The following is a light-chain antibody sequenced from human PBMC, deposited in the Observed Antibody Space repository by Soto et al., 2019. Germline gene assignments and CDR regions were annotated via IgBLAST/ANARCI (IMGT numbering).Light chain of an antibody. CDR1: SSDVGGYNF. CDR3: RSHTTSSTLV. Sequence: QAVLTQPASVSGSPGQSITISCTGTSSDVGGYNFVSWFQHHPGQAPKRKIYEGSDRPSGVSYRLSGSKSGNTASLTISGLHADEEADYYCRSHTTSSTLVLGEGTQVTVL. CDR2: EGS. J-gene: IGLJ2*01. V-gene: IGLV2-14*01.